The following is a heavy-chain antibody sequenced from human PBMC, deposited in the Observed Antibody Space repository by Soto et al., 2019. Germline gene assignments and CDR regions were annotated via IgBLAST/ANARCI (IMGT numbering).Heavy chain of an antibody. V-gene: IGHV4-31*01. CDR3: ASSSTSANYFDS. CDR1: GGSISSGGYY. Sequence: QVQLQESGPGLVKPSQTLSLTCTVSGGSISSGGYYWSWIRQHPGKGLEWIGYIYYSGCTYYNPSLDSXVSAXAXSSKTHFSLMLSSATAADTAVYYCASSSTSANYFDSWGQGTLVTVSS. J-gene: IGHJ4*02. CDR2: IYYSGCT. D-gene: IGHD2-2*01.